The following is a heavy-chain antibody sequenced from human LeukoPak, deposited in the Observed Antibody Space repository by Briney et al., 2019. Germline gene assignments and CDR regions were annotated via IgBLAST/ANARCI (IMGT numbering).Heavy chain of an antibody. CDR2: IWSDGGAK. CDR3: AKDLAFCSGGSFAY. J-gene: IGHJ4*02. Sequence: GGSLRLSCAASGFTFSSYGMHWVRQAPGKGLEWVAMIWSDGGAKYYADSVKGRFTISRDNSKNTLNLQMNSLRVEDTAVYYCAKDLAFCSGGSFAYWGQGSLVTVSS. V-gene: IGHV3-30*02. CDR1: GFTFSSYG. D-gene: IGHD2-15*01.